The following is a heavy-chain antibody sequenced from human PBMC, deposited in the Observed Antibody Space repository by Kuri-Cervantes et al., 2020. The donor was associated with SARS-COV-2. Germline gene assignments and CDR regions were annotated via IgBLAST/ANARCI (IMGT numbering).Heavy chain of an antibody. J-gene: IGHJ4*02. CDR2: ISSSGSTI. CDR3: ARIPPGQYCSGGSCYG. CDR1: GFTFSSYE. D-gene: IGHD2-15*01. V-gene: IGHV3-48*03. Sequence: GESLKISCAASGFTFSSYEMNWVRQAPGKGLEWVSYISSSGSTIYYADSVKGRFTISRDNAKNSLYLQMNSLRAEDTAVYYCARIPPGQYCSGGSCYGWGQGTLVTVSS.